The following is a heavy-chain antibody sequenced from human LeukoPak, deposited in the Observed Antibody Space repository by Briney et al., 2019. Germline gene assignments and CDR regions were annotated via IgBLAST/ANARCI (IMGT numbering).Heavy chain of an antibody. CDR2: ISGSDGST. D-gene: IGHD3-22*01. CDR1: GFTFSSSA. J-gene: IGHJ6*03. V-gene: IGHV3-23*01. CDR3: AKAPYNSSTYYMDA. Sequence: GGPLRLSCAATGFTFSSSAMSWVRLAPGKGLEWVSGISGSDGSTYYADSVKGRFTISRDNSKNTLYLQRNSLRAEDTAVYYCAKAPYNSSTYYMDAWGKGTTVTISS.